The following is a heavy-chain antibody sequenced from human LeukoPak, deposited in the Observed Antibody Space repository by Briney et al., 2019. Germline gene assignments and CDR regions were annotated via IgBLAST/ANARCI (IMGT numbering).Heavy chain of an antibody. Sequence: GGSLRLSCAASGFTFSSYGMHWVRQAPGEGLEWVAVIWYDGSNKYYADSVKGRFTISRDNSKNTLYLQMNSLRAEDTAVYYCARDGDSSGWVFDYWGQGTLVTVSS. J-gene: IGHJ4*02. CDR3: ARDGDSSGWVFDY. D-gene: IGHD6-19*01. CDR2: IWYDGSNK. V-gene: IGHV3-33*01. CDR1: GFTFSSYG.